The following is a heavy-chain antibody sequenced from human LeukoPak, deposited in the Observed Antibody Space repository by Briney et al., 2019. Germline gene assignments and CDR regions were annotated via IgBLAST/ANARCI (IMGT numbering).Heavy chain of an antibody. CDR1: GGSISSSSYY. D-gene: IGHD6-13*01. J-gene: IGHJ4*02. Sequence: SETLSLTCTVSGGSISSSSYYWGWIRQPPGKGLEWIGSIYYSGSTYYNPSLKSRVTISVDTSRNQFSLKLSSVTAADTAVYYCARHAMYSSSWYQFDYWGQGTLVTVSS. V-gene: IGHV4-39*01. CDR3: ARHAMYSSSWYQFDY. CDR2: IYYSGST.